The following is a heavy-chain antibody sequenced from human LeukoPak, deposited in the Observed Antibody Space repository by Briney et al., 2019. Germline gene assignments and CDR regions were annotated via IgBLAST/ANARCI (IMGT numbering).Heavy chain of an antibody. D-gene: IGHD2-8*01. CDR1: GYSISSGYY. V-gene: IGHV4-38-2*02. CDR3: ATNGYYCMDV. Sequence: SETLSLTCTVSGYSISSGYYWGWIRQPPGKGLEWIGSIYHSGSTYYNPSLKSRLTISADTSKNQFSLRLSSVTAADTAVYYCATNGYYCMDVWGKGTTVTVSS. CDR2: IYHSGST. J-gene: IGHJ6*03.